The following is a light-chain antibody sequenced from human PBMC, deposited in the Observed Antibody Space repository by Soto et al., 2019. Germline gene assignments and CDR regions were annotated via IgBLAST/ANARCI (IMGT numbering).Light chain of an antibody. V-gene: IGKV3-11*01. CDR2: DAS. CDR3: QQRNNWPPGYS. J-gene: IGKJ2*03. Sequence: EIVLTQSPATLSLSPGDRATLSCRASQSVSRYLAWYQQKPGQAPRLLIYDASSRAIGIPARFSGSGSGTDFTPTISSLEPEDFAVYYCQQRNNWPPGYSFGQGTKLEIK. CDR1: QSVSRY.